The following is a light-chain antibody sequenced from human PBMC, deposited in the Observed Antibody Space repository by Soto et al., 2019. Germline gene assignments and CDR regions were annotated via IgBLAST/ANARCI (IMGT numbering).Light chain of an antibody. CDR2: GAS. J-gene: IGKJ5*01. CDR1: QSVSSSY. V-gene: IGKV3-20*01. Sequence: EIVLTQSPGTLSLSPGERATLSCRASQSVSSSYLAWYQQKPGQAPRLLIYGASSRATGIPDRFSGSGSGTDFTLTISSLGPEDFAVYYCQQYGSSPPGTFGQGTRLEIK. CDR3: QQYGSSPPGT.